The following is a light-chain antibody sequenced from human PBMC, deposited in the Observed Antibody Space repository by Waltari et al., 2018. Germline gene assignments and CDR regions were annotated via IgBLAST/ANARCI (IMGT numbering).Light chain of an antibody. CDR3: QHHVRLPAT. V-gene: IGKV3-20*01. J-gene: IGKJ1*01. CDR2: GAS. CDR1: QNIGNY. Sequence: IVLTQSPATLSLSPGGRATLSCRASQNIGNYLPWYRQKPGQAPRLLIYGASSRAAGIPDRFSGSGSGADFSLTISRLEPEDFAVYYCQHHVRLPATFGQGTKV.